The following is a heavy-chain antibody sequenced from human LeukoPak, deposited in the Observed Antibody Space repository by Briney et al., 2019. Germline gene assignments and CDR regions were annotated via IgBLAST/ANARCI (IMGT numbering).Heavy chain of an antibody. J-gene: IGHJ6*03. CDR1: GGTFSSYA. V-gene: IGHV1-69*05. CDR3: AREPQSVEGFGELSPHYYYYYMGV. D-gene: IGHD3-10*01. Sequence: ASVKVSCKASGGTFSSYAISWVRQAPGQGLEWMGRIIPIFGTANYAQKFQGRVTITTDESTSTAYMELSSLRSEDTAVYYCAREPQSVEGFGELSPHYYYYYMGVWGKGTTVTVSS. CDR2: IIPIFGTA.